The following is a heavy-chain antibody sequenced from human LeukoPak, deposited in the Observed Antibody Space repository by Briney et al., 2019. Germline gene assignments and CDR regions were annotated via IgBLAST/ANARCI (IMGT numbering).Heavy chain of an antibody. D-gene: IGHD6-19*01. CDR2: IWFDGSKK. CDR3: ARGGSIGPWLAPDY. V-gene: IGHV3-33*01. Sequence: PGGSLRLSCAASGFTFSSYGMHWVRQAPGKGLEWVAVIWFDGSKKYYVDSVKGRFTIARDNSKNTLYLQMNSLRAEDTAVYYCARGGSIGPWLAPDYWGQGTLVTVSS. J-gene: IGHJ4*02. CDR1: GFTFSSYG.